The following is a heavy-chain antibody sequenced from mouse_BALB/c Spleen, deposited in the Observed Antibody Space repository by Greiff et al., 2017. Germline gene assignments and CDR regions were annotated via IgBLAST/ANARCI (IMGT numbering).Heavy chain of an antibody. J-gene: IGHJ3*01. V-gene: IGHV14-3*02. Sequence: EVKLVESGAELVKPGASVKLSCTASGFNIKDTYMHWVKQRPEQGLEWIGRIDPANGNTKYDPKFQGKATITADTSSNTAYLQLSSLTSEDTAVYYCARSGYGSSYGFAYWGQGTLVTVSA. D-gene: IGHD1-1*01. CDR3: ARSGYGSSYGFAY. CDR1: GFNIKDTY. CDR2: IDPANGNT.